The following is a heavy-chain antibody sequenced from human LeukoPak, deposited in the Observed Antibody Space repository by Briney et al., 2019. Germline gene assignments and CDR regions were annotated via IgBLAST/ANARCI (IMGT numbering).Heavy chain of an antibody. J-gene: IGHJ5*02. D-gene: IGHD1-26*01. CDR3: AGPWDQVGFDP. CDR1: GYTFTAYY. Sequence: VASVKVSCKASGYTFTAYYIHWVRQAPGQRLEWMGWINSHSGGTNHAQKFQGRVTMTRDTSISTAYMELSRLTFDDTAVYYCAGPWDQVGFDPWGQGTLVSVSS. V-gene: IGHV1-2*02. CDR2: INSHSGGT.